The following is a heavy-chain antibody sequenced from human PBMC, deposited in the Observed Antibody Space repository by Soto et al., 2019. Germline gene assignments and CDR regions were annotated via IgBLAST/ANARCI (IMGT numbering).Heavy chain of an antibody. Sequence: QVQLQQWGAGLLKPSETLSLTCAVYGGSFSGYYWSWIRQPPGKGLEWIGEINHSGSTNYNPSLKSRVTISVDTSKNQFSLKLSSVTAADTAVYYCARVRVEPENYGSSWWYYYYYGMDVWGQGTTVTVSS. CDR2: INHSGST. J-gene: IGHJ6*02. V-gene: IGHV4-34*01. CDR3: ARVRVEPENYGSSWWYYYYYGMDV. CDR1: GGSFSGYY. D-gene: IGHD3-10*01.